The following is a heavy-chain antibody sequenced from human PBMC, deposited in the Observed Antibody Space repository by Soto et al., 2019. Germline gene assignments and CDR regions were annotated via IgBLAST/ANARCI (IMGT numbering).Heavy chain of an antibody. CDR2: ISGSGGST. V-gene: IGHV3-23*01. CDR3: EPNGDYENWYFDL. D-gene: IGHD4-17*01. CDR1: GFTFGSYA. Sequence: EVQLLESGGGLVQPGGSLRLSCAASGFTFGSYAMSWVRQAPGKGLEWVSAISGSGGSTYYADSVRGRFTIARDKSKHTLYLQMLSPRAEATSVYYSEPNGDYENWYFDLWGRGTLVTVSS. J-gene: IGHJ2*01.